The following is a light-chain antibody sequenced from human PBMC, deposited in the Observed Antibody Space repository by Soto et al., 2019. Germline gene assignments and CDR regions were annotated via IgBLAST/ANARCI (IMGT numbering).Light chain of an antibody. CDR2: EVS. CDR1: SSDIGGYDY. J-gene: IGLJ3*02. Sequence: QSVLTQPPSASGSPGQSVTISCTGTSSDIGGYDYVSWYQQHPGKAPKLIIYEVSKRPSGVPDRFSGSKSGNTASLTVSGLQAEDEADYYCSSYAGSNILVFAGGTKLPVL. V-gene: IGLV2-8*01. CDR3: SSYAGSNILV.